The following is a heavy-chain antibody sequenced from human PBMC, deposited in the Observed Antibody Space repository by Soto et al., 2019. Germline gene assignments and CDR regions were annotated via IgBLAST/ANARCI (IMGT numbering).Heavy chain of an antibody. Sequence: EVQLVESGGGLVQPGGSLRLSCAASGFTFSSYWMSWVRQAPGKGLEWVANIKQDGSEKYYVDSVKGRFTISRDNAKNSLYLQMNSLRAEDTAVYYCAGEEVGSSSSYYYGMDVWGQGTTVTVSS. CDR2: IKQDGSEK. CDR1: GFTFSSYW. D-gene: IGHD6-13*01. J-gene: IGHJ6*02. V-gene: IGHV3-7*04. CDR3: AGEEVGSSSSYYYGMDV.